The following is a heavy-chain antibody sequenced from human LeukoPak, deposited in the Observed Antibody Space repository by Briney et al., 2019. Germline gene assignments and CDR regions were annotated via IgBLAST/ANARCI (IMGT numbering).Heavy chain of an antibody. J-gene: IGHJ4*02. D-gene: IGHD3-22*01. CDR2: ISGSGGST. CDR1: GFTFSSYA. CDR3: AKAGSGYYYAGY. V-gene: IGHV3-23*01. Sequence: GGSLRLSCAAPGFTFSSYAMSWVRQAPGKGLEWVSAISGSGGSTYYADSVKGRFTISRDNSKNTLYLQMNSLRAEDTAVYYCAKAGSGYYYAGYWGQGTLVTVSS.